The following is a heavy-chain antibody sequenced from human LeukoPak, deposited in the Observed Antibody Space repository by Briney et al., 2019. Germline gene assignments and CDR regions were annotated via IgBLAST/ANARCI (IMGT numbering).Heavy chain of an antibody. V-gene: IGHV1-18*01. CDR2: ISTYNGDT. CDR3: VRGILSDDTLTGP. D-gene: IGHD3-9*01. J-gene: IGHJ5*02. CDR1: GYTFSSYG. Sequence: GASVKVSCKTSGYTFSSYGINWVRQAPGQGLEWMGWISTYNGDTHYGQKVQGRVTMTTDTSTNTAYMELRSLTSDDTAVYYCVRGILSDDTLTGPWGQGTLVTASS.